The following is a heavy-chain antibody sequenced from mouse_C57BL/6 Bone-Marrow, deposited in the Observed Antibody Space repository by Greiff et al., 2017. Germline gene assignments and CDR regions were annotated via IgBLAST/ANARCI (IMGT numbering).Heavy chain of an antibody. CDR2: IYPGDGDT. CDR1: GYAFSSSW. V-gene: IGHV1-82*01. Sequence: VQLVESGPELVKPGASVKISCKASGYAFSSSWMNWVKQRPGKGLEWIGRIYPGDGDTNYNGKFKGKATLTADKSSSTAYMQLSSLTSEDSAVYVCAREGWLLPWFAYWGQGTLVTVSA. D-gene: IGHD2-3*01. J-gene: IGHJ3*01. CDR3: AREGWLLPWFAY.